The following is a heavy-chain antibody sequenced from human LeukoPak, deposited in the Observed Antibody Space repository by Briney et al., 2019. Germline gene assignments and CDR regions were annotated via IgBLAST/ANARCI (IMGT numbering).Heavy chain of an antibody. D-gene: IGHD3-10*01. J-gene: IGHJ4*02. CDR2: IRSNAYGGA. V-gene: IGHV3-49*04. CDR3: TRKMFRGVIDY. CDR1: GFTFGDYA. Sequence: PGRSLRLSCTASGFTFGDYAMTWVRQAPGKGLEGVGFIRSNAYGGAEYATSVKGRFIISRDDSKSITYLQMNSLKTEDTAVYYCTRKMFRGVIDYWGQGTLVIVSS.